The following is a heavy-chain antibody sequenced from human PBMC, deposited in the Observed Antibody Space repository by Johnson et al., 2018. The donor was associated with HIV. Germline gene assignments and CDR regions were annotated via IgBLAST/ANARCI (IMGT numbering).Heavy chain of an antibody. CDR3: ARDLIKQQFLEWLSEGYGVFDI. D-gene: IGHD3-3*01. V-gene: IGHV3-30*19. J-gene: IGHJ3*02. CDR2: IWYDGSNK. CDR1: GFTFSNYG. Sequence: QVQLVESGGGVVQSGRSLRLSCAASGFTFSNYGMHWVRQAPGKGLEWVAVIWYDGSNKSYADSVKGRFIISRDNSKKTLDLQTNSLRAEDTAVYYCARDLIKQQFLEWLSEGYGVFDIWGQGTMVTVSS.